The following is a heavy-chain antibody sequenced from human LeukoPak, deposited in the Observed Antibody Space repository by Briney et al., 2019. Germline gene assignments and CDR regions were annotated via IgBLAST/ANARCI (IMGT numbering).Heavy chain of an antibody. D-gene: IGHD2-2*01. CDR1: GYTFTSYG. CDR2: ISAYNGNT. J-gene: IGHJ4*02. Sequence: GASVKVSCTASGYTFTSYGISWVRQAPGQGLEWMGWISAYNGNTNYAQKLQGRVTMTTDTSTSTAYMELRSLRSDDTAVYYCARRYCSSTSCYAGGLDYWGQGTLVTVSS. CDR3: ARRYCSSTSCYAGGLDY. V-gene: IGHV1-18*01.